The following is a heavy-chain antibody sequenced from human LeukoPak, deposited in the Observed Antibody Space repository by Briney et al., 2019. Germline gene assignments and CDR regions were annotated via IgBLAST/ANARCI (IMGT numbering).Heavy chain of an antibody. CDR3: ARVGELKDAFDI. Sequence: PGGSLRLSCAASGFTFSSYAMSWVRQAPGKGLERVSYISSSGSTIYYADSVKGRFTISRDNAKNSLYLQMNSLRAEDTAVYYCARVGELKDAFDIWGQGTMVTVSS. CDR1: GFTFSSYA. V-gene: IGHV3-48*04. CDR2: ISSSGSTI. D-gene: IGHD1-26*01. J-gene: IGHJ3*02.